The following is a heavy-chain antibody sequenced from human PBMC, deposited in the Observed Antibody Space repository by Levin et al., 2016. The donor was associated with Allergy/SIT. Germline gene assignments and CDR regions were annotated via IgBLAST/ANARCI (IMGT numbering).Heavy chain of an antibody. V-gene: IGHV4-59*01. D-gene: IGHD2-15*01. CDR2: GYYSGTT. CDR1: GGSISYYY. J-gene: IGHJ4*02. Sequence: SETLSLTCSISGGSISYYYWNWIRQSPGKGLEWIGHGYYSGTTKYNPSLESRVTISVDTSKNQFSLKLSSVTTADTAVYYCARSGTEAIEFWGQGTLVTVSS. CDR3: ARSGTEAIEF.